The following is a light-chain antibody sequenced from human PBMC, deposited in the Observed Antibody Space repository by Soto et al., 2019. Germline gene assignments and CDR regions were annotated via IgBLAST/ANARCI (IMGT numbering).Light chain of an antibody. CDR3: QQLNSYLLYT. Sequence: DIQLTQSPSFLSASVGDRVTITCRASQGISSYLAWYQQKPGKAPKLLIYAASTLQSGVPSKFSGSGSGTEFTVTISSLQPEDFATYYCQQLNSYLLYTFGQGTKLEIK. V-gene: IGKV1-9*01. CDR2: AAS. CDR1: QGISSY. J-gene: IGKJ2*01.